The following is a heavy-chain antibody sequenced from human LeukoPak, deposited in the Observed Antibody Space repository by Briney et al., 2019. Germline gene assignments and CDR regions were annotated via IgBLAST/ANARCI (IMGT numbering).Heavy chain of an antibody. D-gene: IGHD2-21*01. CDR2: IWSDGSHK. J-gene: IGHJ4*02. V-gene: IGHV3-33*01. CDR3: ARDRYYYFFDS. CDR1: GLTFSSYG. Sequence: ERSLRLSCAASGLTFSSYGMHWVRQAPGKGLEWVAVIWSDGSHKYYADSVKGRFTISRDNFKNTLYLQMNSLRAEDTAVYYCARDRYYYFFDSWGQGTLVTVSS.